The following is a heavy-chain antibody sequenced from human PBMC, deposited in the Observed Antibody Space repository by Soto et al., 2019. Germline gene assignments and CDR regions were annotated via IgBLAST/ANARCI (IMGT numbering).Heavy chain of an antibody. CDR2: ISYDGSNK. CDR1: GFTFSSYA. V-gene: IGHV3-30-3*01. D-gene: IGHD1-26*01. CDR3: ARGATKKWELPYVNY. J-gene: IGHJ4*02. Sequence: QVQLVESGGGVVQPGRSLRLSCAASGFTFSSYAMHWVRQAPGKGLEWVAVISYDGSNKYYADSVKGRFTISRDNSKNTLYLQMNSLRAEDTAVYYCARGATKKWELPYVNYWGQGTLVTVSS.